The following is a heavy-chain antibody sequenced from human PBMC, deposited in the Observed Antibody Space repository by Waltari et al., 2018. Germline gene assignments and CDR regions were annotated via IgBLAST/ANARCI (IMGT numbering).Heavy chain of an antibody. CDR3: ARHVILAQSRFGVVGYVDY. V-gene: IGHV4-39*01. CDR1: GASISTITYY. J-gene: IGHJ4*02. D-gene: IGHD2-21*01. Sequence: QLQLQESGPGLVKPSETLSLTCRISGASISTITYYWGWLRQPPGKGLENIGTILYNGDAFYNPSLKSRVTISAVTSQNQFSLKLTSVSAADTAIYYCARHVILAQSRFGVVGYVDYWGLGTLVTVSS. CDR2: ILYNGDA.